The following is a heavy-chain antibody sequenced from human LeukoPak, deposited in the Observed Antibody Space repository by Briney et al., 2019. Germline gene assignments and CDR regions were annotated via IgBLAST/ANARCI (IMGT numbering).Heavy chain of an antibody. D-gene: IGHD1-26*01. J-gene: IGHJ4*02. CDR2: SRDKANSYTT. CDR3: TTDLKESGSDTTTGFQY. V-gene: IGHV3-72*01. CDR1: GFTFSDHY. Sequence: GGSLRLSCTVSGFTFSDHYMEWVRQAPGKGLEWVGRSRDKANSYTTEYAASVKGRFTISRDDSKNSLYLQVNSLKVEDTAVYYCTTDLKESGSDTTTGFQYWGQGTLVTVSS.